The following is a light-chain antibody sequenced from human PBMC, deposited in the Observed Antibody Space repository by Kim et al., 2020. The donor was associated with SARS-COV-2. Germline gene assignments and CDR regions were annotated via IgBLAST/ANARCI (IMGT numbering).Light chain of an antibody. Sequence: SSVGDRVTITCRASQVISNYLAWYQQKPGKLPNLLIYSASTLQSGVPSRFSGSGSGTDFSLTISSLQPEDVATYYCQKYNSAPWTFGQGTKVEIK. CDR2: SAS. CDR3: QKYNSAPWT. V-gene: IGKV1-27*01. J-gene: IGKJ1*01. CDR1: QVISNY.